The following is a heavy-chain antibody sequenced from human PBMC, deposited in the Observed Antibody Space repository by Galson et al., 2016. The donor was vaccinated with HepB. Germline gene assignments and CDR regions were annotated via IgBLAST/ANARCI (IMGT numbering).Heavy chain of an antibody. Sequence: SGAEVKKTGESLKISCKASGYTFTNYWIGWVRQLPGKGLEWMGIIYPGDSDTRYSPSFQGQVTMSADTSITTAYLQWSSLKASDTAMYYCARRERGCSGGSCIPYYFDSGGQGTLVTVSS. CDR2: IYPGDSDT. CDR1: GYTFTNYW. J-gene: IGHJ4*02. CDR3: ARRERGCSGGSCIPYYFDS. V-gene: IGHV5-51*01. D-gene: IGHD2-15*01.